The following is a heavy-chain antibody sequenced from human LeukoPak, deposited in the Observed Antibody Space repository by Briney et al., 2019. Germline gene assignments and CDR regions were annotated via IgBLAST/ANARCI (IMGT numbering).Heavy chain of an antibody. Sequence: SENLSLTCTVSGGSISSYYWSWIRQPPGKGLEWIGYIYYSGSTNYNPSLKSRVTISVDTSKNQFSLKLSSVTAADTAVYYCARVDHYDFWSGYAPYNWFDPWGQGTLVTVSS. CDR3: ARVDHYDFWSGYAPYNWFDP. CDR1: GGSISSYY. D-gene: IGHD3-3*01. J-gene: IGHJ5*02. CDR2: IYYSGST. V-gene: IGHV4-59*01.